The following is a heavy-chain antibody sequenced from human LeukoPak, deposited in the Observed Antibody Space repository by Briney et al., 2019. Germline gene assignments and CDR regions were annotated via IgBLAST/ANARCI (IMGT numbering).Heavy chain of an antibody. CDR1: GFTFSSYA. CDR3: AKGRADSIQAVISDY. J-gene: IGHJ4*02. CDR2: ISASGGST. D-gene: IGHD3-22*01. V-gene: IGHV3-23*01. Sequence: SGGSLRLSCAASGFTFSSYAMSWVRQAPGKGLEWVSAISASGGSTYYADSVKGRFTISRDNSKNTLYLQMNSLRAEDTAVYYCAKGRADSIQAVISDYWGQGTLVTVSS.